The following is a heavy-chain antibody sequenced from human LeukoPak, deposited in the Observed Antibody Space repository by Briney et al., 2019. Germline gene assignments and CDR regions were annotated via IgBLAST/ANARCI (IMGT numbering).Heavy chain of an antibody. CDR1: GGSISSYY. CDR3: VRSIIPYYFDY. V-gene: IGHV4-59*01. Sequence: PSETLSLTCTVSGGSISSYYWSWIRQPPGKGLEWIGYIYYSGRTNYNPSLKSRVTISVDTSKNQFSLKLSSVTAADTAVYYCVRSIIPYYFDYWGQGTLVTVSS. CDR2: IYYSGRT. J-gene: IGHJ4*02.